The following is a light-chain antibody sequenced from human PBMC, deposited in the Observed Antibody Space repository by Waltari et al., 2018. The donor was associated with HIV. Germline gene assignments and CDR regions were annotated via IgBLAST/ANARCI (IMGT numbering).Light chain of an antibody. V-gene: IGLV6-57*02. CDR2: EDD. Sequence: ILTQPHSVSESPGQTVIISCTGSSGSVASNYVQWYQLRPGNAPRTVIYEDDKRPSGVPDRFSGSIDGSSNSASLIISGLKPEDEGDYYCQSYDNSNWVFGGGTKLTV. CDR1: SGSVASNY. J-gene: IGLJ3*02. CDR3: QSYDNSNWV.